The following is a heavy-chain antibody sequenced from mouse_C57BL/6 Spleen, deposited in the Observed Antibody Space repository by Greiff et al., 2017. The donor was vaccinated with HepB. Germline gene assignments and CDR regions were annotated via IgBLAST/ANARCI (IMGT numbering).Heavy chain of an antibody. CDR1: GYTFTSYW. J-gene: IGHJ3*01. CDR3: ARSDYYDYGGAY. D-gene: IGHD2-4*01. CDR2: IHPNSGST. Sequence: QVQLQQPGAELVKPGASVKLSCKASGYTFTSYWMHWVKQRPGQGLEWIGMIHPNSGSTNYNEKFKSKATLTVDKSSSTAYMQLSSLTSEDSAVYYCARSDYYDYGGAYWGQGTLVTVSA. V-gene: IGHV1-64*01.